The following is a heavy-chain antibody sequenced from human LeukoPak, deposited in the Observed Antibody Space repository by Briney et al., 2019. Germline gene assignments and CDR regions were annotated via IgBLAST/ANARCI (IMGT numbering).Heavy chain of an antibody. V-gene: IGHV4-39*07. CDR1: GASINSYSDY. Sequence: PSETLSLTCSVSGASINSYSDYWGWIRQPPEKGLQWIGSIYHSGTTYYNPSLKSRVTISVDTSKNQFSLKLSSVTAADTAVYYCARVYYYESDYAAGGYYFDYWGQGALVTVSS. CDR2: IYHSGTT. CDR3: ARVYYYESDYAAGGYYFDY. D-gene: IGHD3-22*01. J-gene: IGHJ4*02.